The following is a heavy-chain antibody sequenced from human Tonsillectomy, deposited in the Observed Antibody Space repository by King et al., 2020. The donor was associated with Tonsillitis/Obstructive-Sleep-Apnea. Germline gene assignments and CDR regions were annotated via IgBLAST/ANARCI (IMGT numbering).Heavy chain of an antibody. CDR3: TRALNAPPLVAAAGQNFDY. CDR2: IRSKAYGGTT. Sequence: VQLVESGGGLVKPGRSLRLSCTASGFTFGDYAMSWFRQAPGKGLEWVGFIRSKAYGGTTEYAASVKGRFTISRDDSKSIAYLQMNSLKTEDTAVYYCTRALNAPPLVAAAGQNFDYWGQGTLVTVSS. V-gene: IGHV3-49*05. CDR1: GFTFGDYA. J-gene: IGHJ4*02. D-gene: IGHD6-13*01.